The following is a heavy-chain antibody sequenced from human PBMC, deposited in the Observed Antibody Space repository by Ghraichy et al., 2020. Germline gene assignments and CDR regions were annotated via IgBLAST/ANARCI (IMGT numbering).Heavy chain of an antibody. V-gene: IGHV1-69*13. CDR3: VLRIGGYYGMDV. D-gene: IGHD3-10*01. CDR2: IIPIFGTA. J-gene: IGHJ6*02. Sequence: SVKVSCKASGGTFSSYAISWVRQAPGQGLEWMGGIIPIFGTANYAQKFQGRVTITADESTSTAYMEVSSLRSEDTAMFYCVLRIGGYYGMDVWGQGTTVTVSS. CDR1: GGTFSSYA.